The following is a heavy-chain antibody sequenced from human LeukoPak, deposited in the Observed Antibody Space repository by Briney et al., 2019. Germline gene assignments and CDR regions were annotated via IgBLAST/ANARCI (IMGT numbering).Heavy chain of an antibody. D-gene: IGHD6-13*01. V-gene: IGHV3-30*09. CDR2: ISYDGSNK. J-gene: IGHJ4*02. CDR1: GFTFSSYW. Sequence: PGGSLRLSCAASGFTFSSYWMSWVRQAPGKGLEWVAVISYDGSNKYYADSVKGRFAISRDNSKNTLFLQMNNLRAEDTAVYYCARDLGQLGFFDYWGQGTLVTVSS. CDR3: ARDLGQLGFFDY.